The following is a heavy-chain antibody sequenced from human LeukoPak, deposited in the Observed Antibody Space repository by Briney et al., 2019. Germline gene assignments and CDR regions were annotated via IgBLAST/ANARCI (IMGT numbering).Heavy chain of an antibody. D-gene: IGHD3-10*01. Sequence: KPSETLSLTCTVSGGSISSSSYYWGWIRQPPGKGLEWIGSIYYSGSTYYNPSLKSRVTISVDTSKNQFSLKLSSVTAADTAVYYCARWCDYGSGMKDAFDIWGQGTIVTVSS. V-gene: IGHV4-39*07. CDR3: ARWCDYGSGMKDAFDI. CDR1: GGSISSSSYY. J-gene: IGHJ3*02. CDR2: IYYSGST.